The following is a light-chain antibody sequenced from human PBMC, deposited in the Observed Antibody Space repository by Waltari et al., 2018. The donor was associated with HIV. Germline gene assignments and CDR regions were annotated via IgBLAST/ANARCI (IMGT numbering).Light chain of an antibody. CDR3: QSYDSSLSGPRV. CDR1: SPNIGAGYD. V-gene: IGLV1-40*01. CDR2: VNS. Sequence: QSVLTQPPSVSGAPGQRVTISCTGSSPNIGAGYDVHWYQRLPGTAPKLLIYVNSSRPAAVPDRVSGSKSGTSASLAITGLQAEDEADYYCQSYDSSLSGPRVFGTGTKVTVL. J-gene: IGLJ1*01.